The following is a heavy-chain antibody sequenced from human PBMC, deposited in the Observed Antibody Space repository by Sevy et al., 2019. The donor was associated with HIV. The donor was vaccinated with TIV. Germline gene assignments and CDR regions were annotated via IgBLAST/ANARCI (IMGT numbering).Heavy chain of an antibody. CDR1: SGSISAYY. J-gene: IGHJ5*02. Sequence: SETLSLTCTVSSGSISAYYWSWIRQPPGKGLEWIGYIHYTGNTKYNPSLESRVTISVDTSTNQFSLKLSSVTAADTAIYYCARAPPVRSGDDSLNWFAPWGHGTLVTVSS. CDR2: IHYTGNT. CDR3: ARAPPVRSGDDSLNWFAP. D-gene: IGHD5-12*01. V-gene: IGHV4-59*01.